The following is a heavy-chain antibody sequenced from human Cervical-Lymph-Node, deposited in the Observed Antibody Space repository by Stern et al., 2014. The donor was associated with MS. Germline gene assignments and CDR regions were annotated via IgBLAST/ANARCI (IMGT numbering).Heavy chain of an antibody. CDR1: GYTFTDYG. CDR3: ARTPPLSHGPVAGSFDS. D-gene: IGHD6-19*01. V-gene: IGHV7-4-1*02. J-gene: IGHJ4*02. CDR2: INTRTGNP. Sequence: QVQLGQSGSELKKPGASVKVSCKASGYTFTDYGISWVRQAPGQGLEWMAWINTRTGNPTFAQGLTGRFVFSLDTSVRTAFLQISGLKAGDTATYYCARTPPLSHGPVAGSFDSWGQGTLVTVSS.